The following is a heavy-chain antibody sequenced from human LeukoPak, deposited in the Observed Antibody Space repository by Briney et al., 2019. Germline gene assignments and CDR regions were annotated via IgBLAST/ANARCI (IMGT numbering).Heavy chain of an antibody. Sequence: GGSLRLSCAASEFTFSSYSMNWVRQAPGKGLEWVSYITNSGNSKSYADSVKGRFTVSRDNSKNTLYLQMNSLRAEDAAVYYCAKARCSSTSCFLPDYWGLGALVTVSS. CDR2: ITNSGNSK. CDR3: AKARCSSTSCFLPDY. V-gene: IGHV3-48*01. J-gene: IGHJ4*02. CDR1: EFTFSSYS. D-gene: IGHD2-2*01.